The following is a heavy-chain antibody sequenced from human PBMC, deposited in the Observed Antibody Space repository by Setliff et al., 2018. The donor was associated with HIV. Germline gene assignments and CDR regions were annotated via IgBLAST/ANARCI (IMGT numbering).Heavy chain of an antibody. J-gene: IGHJ4*02. CDR1: GGSISSGSYY. CDR3: ARERLSRLGFDY. D-gene: IGHD1-1*01. CDR2: IYTGGNA. Sequence: PSETLSLTCTVSGGSISSGSYYWSWIRQPAGKGLEWIGHIYTGGNANYNPSLQSRVTISVDTSKNQFSLMLGSMTAADTAVYYCARERLSRLGFDYWGQGTQVTVSS. V-gene: IGHV4-61*09.